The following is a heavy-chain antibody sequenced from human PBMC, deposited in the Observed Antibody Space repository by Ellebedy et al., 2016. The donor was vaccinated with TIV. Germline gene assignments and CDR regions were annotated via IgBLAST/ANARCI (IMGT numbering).Heavy chain of an antibody. V-gene: IGHV3-30*04. J-gene: IGHJ6*02. CDR3: ASQGVTLVRGVIVTSYFYYGLDV. CDR1: GFPFSNYP. CDR2: ISFDGNVK. D-gene: IGHD3-10*01. Sequence: GESLKISCETSGFPFSNYPMHWVRQTPGRGLEWVAVISFDGNVKDYADSVKGRFTISRDNSRNTVYVQMDSLRAEDTAIYYCASQGVTLVRGVIVTSYFYYGLDVWGQGTTVTVSS.